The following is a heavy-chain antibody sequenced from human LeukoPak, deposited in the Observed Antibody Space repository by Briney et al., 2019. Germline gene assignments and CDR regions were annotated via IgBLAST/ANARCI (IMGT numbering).Heavy chain of an antibody. J-gene: IGHJ4*02. CDR3: ARGRYDFWSGYSYYFDY. CDR1: GGSFSGYY. V-gene: IGHV4-34*01. Sequence: PSETLSLTYAVYGGSFSGYYWSWIRQPPGKGLEWIGEINHSGSTNYNPSLKSRVTISVDTSKNQFSLKLSSVTAADTAVYYCARGRYDFWSGYSYYFDYWGQGTLVTVSS. D-gene: IGHD3-3*01. CDR2: INHSGST.